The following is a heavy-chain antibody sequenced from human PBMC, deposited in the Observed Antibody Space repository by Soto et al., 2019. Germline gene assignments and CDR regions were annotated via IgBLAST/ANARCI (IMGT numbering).Heavy chain of an antibody. Sequence: QVQLVESGGGLVKPGGSLTLSCAASGFTFSDYYMSWIRQAPGKGLEWVSYISHSGTTIYYTDSVKGRFTISRDNAKNSLYLQMNSLRAEDTAVYYCARFARYGDYGESFDSWGQGTLVTVSS. CDR2: ISHSGTTI. J-gene: IGHJ4*02. V-gene: IGHV3-11*01. D-gene: IGHD4-17*01. CDR1: GFTFSDYY. CDR3: ARFARYGDYGESFDS.